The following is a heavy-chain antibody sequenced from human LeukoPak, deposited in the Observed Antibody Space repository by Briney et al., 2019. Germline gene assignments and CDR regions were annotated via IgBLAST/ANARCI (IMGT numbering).Heavy chain of an antibody. CDR3: ARLSRRYCSSTSCYVGEFDY. V-gene: IGHV1-2*02. D-gene: IGHD2-2*01. CDR1: GYTFTSYD. Sequence: ASVKVSCKASGYTFTSYDINWVRQATGQGLEWMGWINPNSGGTNYAQKFQGRVTMTRDTSISTAYMELSRLRSDDTAVYYCARLSRRYCSSTSCYVGEFDYWGQGTLVTVSS. CDR2: INPNSGGT. J-gene: IGHJ4*02.